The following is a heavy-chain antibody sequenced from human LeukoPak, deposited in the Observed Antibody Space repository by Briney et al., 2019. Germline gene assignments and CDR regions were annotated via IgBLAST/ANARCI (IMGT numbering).Heavy chain of an antibody. V-gene: IGHV3-53*01. D-gene: IGHD5-18*01. CDR2: IYSGGST. CDR3: AIERNSYGNTVDY. CDR1: GFTVSSNY. J-gene: IGHJ4*02. Sequence: GGSLRLSCAVSGFTVSSNYMSWVRQAPGKGLEWVSVIYSGGSTYYADSVKGRFTISRDNSKNTLYLQMNSLRAEDTAVYYCAIERNSYGNTVDYWGQGTLVTVSS.